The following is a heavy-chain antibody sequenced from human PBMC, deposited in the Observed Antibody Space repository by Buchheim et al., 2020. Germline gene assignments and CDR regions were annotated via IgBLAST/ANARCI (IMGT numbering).Heavy chain of an antibody. CDR2: IWYDGSNK. CDR3: AGDDDSSGYYLIDY. CDR1: GFTFSSYG. J-gene: IGHJ4*02. D-gene: IGHD3-22*01. V-gene: IGHV3-33*01. Sequence: QVQLVESGGGVVQPGRSLRLSCAASGFTFSSYGMHWVRQAPGKGLEWVAVIWYDGSNKYYADSVKGRFTISRDNSKNTLYLQMNSLRAEETAVYYCAGDDDSSGYYLIDYWGQGTL.